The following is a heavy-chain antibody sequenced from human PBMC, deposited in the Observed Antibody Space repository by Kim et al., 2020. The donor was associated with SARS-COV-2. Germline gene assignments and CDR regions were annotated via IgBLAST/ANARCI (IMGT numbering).Heavy chain of an antibody. Sequence: RFTISRDNSKNTLYLQMNSLRAEDTAVYYCARDFYDILTGYYTASYYFDYRGQGTLVTVSS. V-gene: IGHV3-30*01. D-gene: IGHD3-9*01. CDR3: ARDFYDILTGYYTASYYFDY. J-gene: IGHJ4*02.